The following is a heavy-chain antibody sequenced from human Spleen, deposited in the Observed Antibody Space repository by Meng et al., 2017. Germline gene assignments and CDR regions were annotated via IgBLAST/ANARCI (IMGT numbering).Heavy chain of an antibody. Sequence: SETLSLTCTVSGGSISSFYWSWIRQPPGKGLEWIGYIYYRGSTNYNPSLKGRSTISVDTSKKQFSLKLNSVTTADTAMYYCARLRTNYYDSSGYYYDAFDIWGQGTMVTVSS. V-gene: IGHV4-59*01. D-gene: IGHD3-22*01. J-gene: IGHJ3*02. CDR2: IYYRGST. CDR1: GGSISSFY. CDR3: ARLRTNYYDSSGYYYDAFDI.